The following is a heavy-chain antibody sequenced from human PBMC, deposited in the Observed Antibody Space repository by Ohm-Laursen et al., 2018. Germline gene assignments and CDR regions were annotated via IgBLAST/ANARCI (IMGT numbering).Heavy chain of an antibody. Sequence: SLRLSCAASGFTFSNYEMNWVRQAPGKGLEWVSYISSGGSTIYYADSVKGRFTISRDNSKNTLYLQMNSLRAEDTAVYYCAKGRSDFQHWGQGTLVTVSS. V-gene: IGHV3-48*03. D-gene: IGHD6-6*01. CDR2: ISSGGSTI. J-gene: IGHJ1*01. CDR1: GFTFSNYE. CDR3: AKGRSDFQH.